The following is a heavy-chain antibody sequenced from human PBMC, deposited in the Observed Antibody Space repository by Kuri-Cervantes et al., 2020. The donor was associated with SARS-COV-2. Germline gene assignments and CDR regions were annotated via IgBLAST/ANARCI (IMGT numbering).Heavy chain of an antibody. CDR3: AAELGVVITHFGY. V-gene: IGHV1-18*01. J-gene: IGHJ4*02. D-gene: IGHD3-22*01. Sequence: ASVKVSCKASGGTFSSYTISRVRQAPGQGLEWMGWISAYNGNTNYAQKLQGRVTMTTDTSTSTAYMELRSLRSDDTAVYYCAAELGVVITHFGYWGQGTLVTVSS. CDR1: GGTFSSYT. CDR2: ISAYNGNT.